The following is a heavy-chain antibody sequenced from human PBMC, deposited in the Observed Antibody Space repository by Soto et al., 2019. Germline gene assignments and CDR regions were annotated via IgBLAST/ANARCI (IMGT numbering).Heavy chain of an antibody. Sequence: PSETLSLTCTVPGYSISSGSYWAWIRQPPGKGPEWIASIYPGGTTFYNPSLKSRITISVDTSNNQFSLKLTSVTAADTAVYYCARVHVMVVAGSTFDYWGHGTLVTVSS. CDR3: ARVHVMVVAGSTFDY. V-gene: IGHV4-38-2*02. CDR1: GYSISSGSY. D-gene: IGHD6-19*01. J-gene: IGHJ4*01. CDR2: IYPGGTT.